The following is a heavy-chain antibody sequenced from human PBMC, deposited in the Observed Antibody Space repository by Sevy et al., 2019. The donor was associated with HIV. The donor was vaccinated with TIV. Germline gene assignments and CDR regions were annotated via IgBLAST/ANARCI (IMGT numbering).Heavy chain of an antibody. J-gene: IGHJ4*02. D-gene: IGHD6-19*01. Sequence: GGSLRLSCAASGFTFSDYGMQWVRQAPGKGLEWVASIKQDGSQKFYVDSVKGRFTIARDNTKNSLYLQMNSLRAEDTAVYFCAGSSGWYYYYFDYWGQGTLVTVSS. CDR1: GFTFSDYG. CDR2: IKQDGSQK. CDR3: AGSSGWYYYYFDY. V-gene: IGHV3-7*01.